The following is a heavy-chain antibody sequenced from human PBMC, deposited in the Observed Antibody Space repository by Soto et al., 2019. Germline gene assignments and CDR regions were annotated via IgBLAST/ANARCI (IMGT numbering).Heavy chain of an antibody. J-gene: IGHJ6*03. D-gene: IGHD5-12*01. Sequence: PGGSLRLSCAASGFTFSSYGMHWVRQAPGKGLEWVAVIWYDGSNKYYAVSVKGRFTISRDNSKNTLYLQMNSLRAEDTAVFYCARVEGGYDPGNYYMDVWVKGTTVTVSS. CDR1: GFTFSSYG. V-gene: IGHV3-33*01. CDR2: IWYDGSNK. CDR3: ARVEGGYDPGNYYMDV.